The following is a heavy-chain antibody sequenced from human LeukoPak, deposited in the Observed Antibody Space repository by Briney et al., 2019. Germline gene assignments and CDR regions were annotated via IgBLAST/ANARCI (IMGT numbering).Heavy chain of an antibody. D-gene: IGHD4-17*01. CDR1: GFTFSSYA. CDR2: ISGSGGST. CDR3: AKDDYGDYDKTESLFGY. V-gene: IGHV3-23*01. J-gene: IGHJ4*02. Sequence: GGSLRLSCAASGFTFSSYAMSWVRQAPGKGLEWVSAISGSGGSTYYADSVKGRFAISRDNSKNTLYLQMNSLRAEDTAVYYCAKDDYGDYDKTESLFGYWGQGTLVTVSS.